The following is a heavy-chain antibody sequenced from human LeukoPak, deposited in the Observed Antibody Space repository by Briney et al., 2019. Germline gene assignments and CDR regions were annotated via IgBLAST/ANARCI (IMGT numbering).Heavy chain of an antibody. J-gene: IGHJ4*02. CDR3: ARDSYFDY. CDR2: ISYDGSNK. CDR1: GFTFDIYG. Sequence: PGGSLRLSCAASGFTFDIYGMHWVRQAPGKGLEWVAVISYDGSNKYYADSVKGRFTISRDNSKNTLYLQMNSLRAEDTAVYYCARDSYFDYWGQGTLVTVSS. V-gene: IGHV3-30*19.